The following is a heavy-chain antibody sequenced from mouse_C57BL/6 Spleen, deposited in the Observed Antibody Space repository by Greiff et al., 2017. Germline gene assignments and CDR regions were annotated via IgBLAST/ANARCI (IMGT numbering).Heavy chain of an antibody. CDR2: ISNGGGST. D-gene: IGHD4-1*01. V-gene: IGHV5-12*01. CDR1: GFTFSDYY. Sequence: EVMLVESGGGLVQPGGSLKLSCAASGFTFSDYYMYWVRQTPEKSLEWVAYISNGGGSTYYPDTVKGRFTISRDTAKNTLYLQRSRLKSEDTAMXYCARHGNLDAMDYWGQGTSVTVSS. CDR3: ARHGNLDAMDY. J-gene: IGHJ4*01.